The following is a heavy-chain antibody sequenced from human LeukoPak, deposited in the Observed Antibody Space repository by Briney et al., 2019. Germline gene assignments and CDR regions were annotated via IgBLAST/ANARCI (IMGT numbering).Heavy chain of an antibody. CDR1: GFTFSTYA. CDR2: ISYDGSYK. CDR3: ARDLRYCSGGSCYFRPLDY. J-gene: IGHJ4*02. Sequence: QAGGSLRLSCAASGFTFSTYAMHWVRQAPGKGLEWVAVISYDGSYKYYADSVKGRFTISRDNAKNSLYLQMNSLRAEDTAVYYCARDLRYCSGGSCYFRPLDYWGQGTLVTVSS. V-gene: IGHV3-30*04. D-gene: IGHD2-15*01.